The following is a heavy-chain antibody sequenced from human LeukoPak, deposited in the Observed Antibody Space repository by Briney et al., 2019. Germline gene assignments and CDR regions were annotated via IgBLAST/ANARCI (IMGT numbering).Heavy chain of an antibody. Sequence: GSLRLSCAASGFTVSSNEMSWVRQAPGKGLEWIGEINHSGSTNYNPSLKSRVTISVDTSKNQFSLRLTSVTAADTAVYFCATLVSTRYYFDYWGQGTLVTVSS. CDR1: GFTVSSNE. V-gene: IGHV4-34*08. CDR3: ATLVSTRYYFDY. CDR2: INHSGST. J-gene: IGHJ4*02. D-gene: IGHD5/OR15-5a*01.